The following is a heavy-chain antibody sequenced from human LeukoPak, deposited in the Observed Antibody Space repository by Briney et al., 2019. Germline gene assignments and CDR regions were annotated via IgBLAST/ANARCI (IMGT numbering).Heavy chain of an antibody. J-gene: IGHJ3*02. V-gene: IGHV4-34*01. D-gene: IGHD3-22*01. CDR1: GGSFSGYY. CDR2: INHSGIT. CDR3: ARVRLRIVVTDAWDI. Sequence: SETLSLTCAVYGGSFSGYYWSWIRQPPAKALEWMGEINHSGITNYNPPLKRRVTISVDTSKNQFSLKLSSVTAADTAVYYCARVRLRIVVTDAWDIWGQGTRVTVSS.